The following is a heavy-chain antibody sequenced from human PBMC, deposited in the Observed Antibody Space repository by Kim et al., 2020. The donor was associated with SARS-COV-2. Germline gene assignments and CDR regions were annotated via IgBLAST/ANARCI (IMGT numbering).Heavy chain of an antibody. V-gene: IGHV3-21*01. D-gene: IGHD3-10*01. CDR2: ISSSSSYI. CDR3: APQSGITMVQGVITS. J-gene: IGHJ4*02. CDR1: GFTFSSYS. Sequence: GGSLRLSCAASGFTFSSYSMNWVRQAPGKGLEWVSSISSSSSYIYYADSVKGRFTISRDNAKNSLYLQMNSLRAEDTAVYYCAPQSGITMVQGVITSWGQGTLVTVSS.